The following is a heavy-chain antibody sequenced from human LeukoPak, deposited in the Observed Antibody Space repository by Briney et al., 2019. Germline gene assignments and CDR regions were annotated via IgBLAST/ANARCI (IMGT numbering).Heavy chain of an antibody. Sequence: GGSLRLSCAASGFTFSTYWMSWVRQAPGKGLEWVANIKQDGSEKDYVDSVKGRFTISRDNAKNSLYLLMNSLRAEDTAVYYCARGGFYDSSGLQSYWGQGTLVTVSS. CDR1: GFTFSTYW. D-gene: IGHD3-22*01. J-gene: IGHJ4*02. CDR3: ARGGFYDSSGLQSY. CDR2: IKQDGSEK. V-gene: IGHV3-7*01.